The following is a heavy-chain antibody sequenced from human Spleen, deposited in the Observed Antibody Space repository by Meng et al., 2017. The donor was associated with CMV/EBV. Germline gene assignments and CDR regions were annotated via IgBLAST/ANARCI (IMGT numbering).Heavy chain of an antibody. CDR2: IYWDDDK. CDR3: AHSVTQGGGFDY. CDR1: GSPPITSGVG. D-gene: IGHD2-21*02. J-gene: IGHJ4*02. Sequence: HNPLKEPGTQPVNTHQALTLTVTFLGSPPITSGVGVGWIRQPPGKAREWLALIYWDDDKRYSPSLKIRLTIPKDTSKNQVVLTMTNMDPVDTATYYCAHSVTQGGGFDYWGQGTLVTVSS. V-gene: IGHV2-5*02.